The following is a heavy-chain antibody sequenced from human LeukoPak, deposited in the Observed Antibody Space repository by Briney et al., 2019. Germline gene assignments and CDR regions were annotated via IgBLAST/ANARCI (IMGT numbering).Heavy chain of an antibody. V-gene: IGHV4-59*01. D-gene: IGHD2-21*02. CDR3: ARGVVVVTAIDYYYYYMDV. CDR2: IYYSGST. Sequence: SETLSLTCTVSGGSISSYYWSWIRQPPGKGLEWIGYIYYSGSTNYNPSLKSRVTTSVDTSKNQFSLKLSSVTAADTAVYYCARGVVVVTAIDYYYYYMDVWGKGTTVTISS. CDR1: GGSISSYY. J-gene: IGHJ6*03.